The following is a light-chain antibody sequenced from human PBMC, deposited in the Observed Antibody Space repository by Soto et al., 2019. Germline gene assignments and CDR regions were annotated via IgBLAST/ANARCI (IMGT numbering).Light chain of an antibody. CDR3: CSYAGRSTYYV. CDR2: EVS. V-gene: IGLV2-23*02. Sequence: QSALTQPASVSASPGQSITISCTGTTSDVGTYNLVSWYQHHPGKAPKLIIYEVSERPSGVSNRFSGSKSGNTASLTISGLQAEDEADYYCCSYAGRSTYYVFGTGTKVTVL. CDR1: TSDVGTYNL. J-gene: IGLJ1*01.